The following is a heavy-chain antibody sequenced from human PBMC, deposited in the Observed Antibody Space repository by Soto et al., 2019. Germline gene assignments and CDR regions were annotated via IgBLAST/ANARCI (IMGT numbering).Heavy chain of an antibody. J-gene: IGHJ6*02. D-gene: IGHD7-27*01. Sequence: QVQLQESGPGLVKPSGTLSLTCAVSGGSISSSNWWSGVRQPPGKGLEWMGEIYHSGSTNYNPSLKSRVTISAVKSKTPASLKLSSVTAAEAAVYYGSSVAGAYYYGMDVWGQGTMVTVSS. CDR3: SSVAGAYYYGMDV. CDR1: GGSISSSNW. V-gene: IGHV4-4*02. CDR2: IYHSGST.